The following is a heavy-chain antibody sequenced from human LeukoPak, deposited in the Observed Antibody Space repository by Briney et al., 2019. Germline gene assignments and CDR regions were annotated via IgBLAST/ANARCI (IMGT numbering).Heavy chain of an antibody. CDR3: AGGVQGARPFDY. Sequence: GGSLRLSCAASGFTFSDYYLSWICQAPGKGLEWLSYISNSGSLIYYTDSVKGRFTISRDNAKNSLYLQMNSLRAEDTAVYYCAGGVQGARPFDYWGQGTLVTVSS. V-gene: IGHV3-11*01. J-gene: IGHJ4*02. CDR2: ISNSGSLI. CDR1: GFTFSDYY. D-gene: IGHD3-16*01.